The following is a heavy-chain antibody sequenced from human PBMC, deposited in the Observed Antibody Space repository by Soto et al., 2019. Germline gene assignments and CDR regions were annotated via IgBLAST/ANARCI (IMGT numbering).Heavy chain of an antibody. J-gene: IGHJ4*02. CDR2: ISYDGSNK. D-gene: IGHD3-22*01. Sequence: GGSLRLSCAASGFTFSSYGMHWVRQSPGKGLEWVAVISYDGSNKYYADSVKGRFTISRDNSKNTLYLQMNSLRAEDTAVYYCAKDSRYYYDSSDPDYWGQGTLVTVSS. CDR3: AKDSRYYYDSSDPDY. V-gene: IGHV3-30*18. CDR1: GFTFSSYG.